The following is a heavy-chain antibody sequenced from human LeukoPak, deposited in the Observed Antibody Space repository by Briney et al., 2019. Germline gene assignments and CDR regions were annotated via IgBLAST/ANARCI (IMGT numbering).Heavy chain of an antibody. CDR2: IIGSGGST. CDR1: GFTFSSYG. Sequence: GGSLRLSCAASGFTFSSYGMSWVRQAPGKGLEWVSAIIGSGGSTYYADSVKGRFTISRDNSKNTLYLQMNSLRAEDTAVYYCAKAPYSDILTGYYKFDPWGQGTLVTVSS. J-gene: IGHJ5*02. D-gene: IGHD3-9*01. V-gene: IGHV3-23*01. CDR3: AKAPYSDILTGYYKFDP.